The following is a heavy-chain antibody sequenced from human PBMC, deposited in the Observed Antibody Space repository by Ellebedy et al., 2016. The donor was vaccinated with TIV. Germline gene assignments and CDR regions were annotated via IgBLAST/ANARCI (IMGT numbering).Heavy chain of an antibody. Sequence: PGGSLRLSCIGSGFSFRSYWMSWVRQAPGKGLDWVANLRHDGNEEYYADSVKGRFTISRDNAKNSLYLQLNSLRVEDTAVYYCARRGSYGDYAVQVNNWFDRWGQGALVTV. V-gene: IGHV3-7*01. CDR1: GFSFRSYW. D-gene: IGHD4-17*01. CDR2: LRHDGNEE. CDR3: ARRGSYGDYAVQVNNWFDR. J-gene: IGHJ5*02.